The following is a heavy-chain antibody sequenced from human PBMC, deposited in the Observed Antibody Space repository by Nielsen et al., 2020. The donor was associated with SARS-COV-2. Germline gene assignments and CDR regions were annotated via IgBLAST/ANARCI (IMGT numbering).Heavy chain of an antibody. J-gene: IGHJ6*02. CDR2: ISWNSGSI. V-gene: IGHV3-9*01. CDR3: AREIQATQTYYYYGMDV. D-gene: IGHD1-26*01. Sequence: SLKISCAASGFTFDDYAMHWVRQAPGKGLEWVSGISWNSGSIGYADSVKGRFTISRDNSKNTLYLQMNSLRAEDTAVYYCAREIQATQTYYYYGMDVWGQGTTVTVSS. CDR1: GFTFDDYA.